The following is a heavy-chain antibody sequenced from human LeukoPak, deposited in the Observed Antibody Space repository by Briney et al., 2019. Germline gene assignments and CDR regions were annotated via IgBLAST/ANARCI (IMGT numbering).Heavy chain of an antibody. CDR1: GGTFSSYA. V-gene: IGHV1-69*04. CDR3: ARSSAYPYYFDY. D-gene: IGHD2-2*01. J-gene: IGHJ4*02. Sequence: SVKVSCKASGGTFSSYAISWVRQAPGQGLEWMGRIIPILGIANYAQKFQGRVTITADKSTSTAYMELSSLRSEDTAVYYCARSSAYPYYFDYWGQGTLVTVSS. CDR2: IIPILGIA.